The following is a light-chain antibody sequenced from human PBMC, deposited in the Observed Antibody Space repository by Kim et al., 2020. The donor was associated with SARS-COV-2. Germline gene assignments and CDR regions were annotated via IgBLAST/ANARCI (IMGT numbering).Light chain of an antibody. CDR2: DNN. J-gene: IGLJ1*01. V-gene: IGLV1-51*01. CDR3: GTWDSSLSAYV. Sequence: GQKVTSSCSGSSSNIRNSYVSWYQQLPRTAPKLLIYDNNKRPSGIPDRFSGSKSGTSATLGITGLQTGDEADYYCGTWDSSLSAYVFGTGTKVTVL. CDR1: SSNIRNSY.